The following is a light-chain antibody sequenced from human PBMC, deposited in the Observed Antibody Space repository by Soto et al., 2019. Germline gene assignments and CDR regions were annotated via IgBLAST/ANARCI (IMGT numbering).Light chain of an antibody. J-gene: IGLJ2*01. Sequence: QSVLTQPPSVSGAPGQRVTISCTGSSSNIGSLYDVHWYQQLPGTAPKLPIYDNSNRPSGVPDRFSGSKSGTSASLAITGLQAEDEADYYCQSYDSSLSASVFGGGTKLTVL. CDR3: QSYDSSLSASV. CDR1: SSNIGSLYD. V-gene: IGLV1-40*01. CDR2: DNS.